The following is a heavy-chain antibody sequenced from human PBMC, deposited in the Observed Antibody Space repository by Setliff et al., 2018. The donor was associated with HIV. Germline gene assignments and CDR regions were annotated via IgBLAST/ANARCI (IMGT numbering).Heavy chain of an antibody. V-gene: IGHV1-69-2*01. J-gene: IGHJ4*02. CDR3: ARGEPTILVVPAAFFDY. D-gene: IGHD2-2*01. CDR1: GYTFTDYY. CDR2: VDPEDGET. Sequence: ASVKVSCKASGYTFTDYYMHWVQQAPGKGLEWMGRVDPEDGETIYAEKFQGRVTITADTSTDTAYMELSSLRSEDTAVYYCARGEPTILVVPAAFFDYWGQGTLVTVSS.